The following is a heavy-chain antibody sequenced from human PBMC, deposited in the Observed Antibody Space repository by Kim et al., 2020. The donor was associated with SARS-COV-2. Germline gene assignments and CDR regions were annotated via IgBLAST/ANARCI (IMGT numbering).Heavy chain of an antibody. V-gene: IGHV3-74*01. CDR1: GFSFSSYW. CDR3: ARGYSGSYRIDY. CDR2: INGDGTTT. Sequence: GGSLRLSCAASGFSFSSYWMHWVRQAPGKGLVWVSRINGDGTTTNYADSVKGRFTISRDSAKNTLSLQMNTLRDEDTAVYYCARGYSGSYRIDYWGQGTLVTVSS. D-gene: IGHD1-26*01. J-gene: IGHJ4*02.